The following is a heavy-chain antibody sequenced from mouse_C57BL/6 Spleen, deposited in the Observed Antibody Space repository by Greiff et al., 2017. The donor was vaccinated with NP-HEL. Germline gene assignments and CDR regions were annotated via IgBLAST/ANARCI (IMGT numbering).Heavy chain of an antibody. D-gene: IGHD3-2*02. CDR1: GYAFSSYW. CDR2: IYPGDGDT. V-gene: IGHV1-80*01. CDR3: ARGSSGYFYAMDY. J-gene: IGHJ4*01. Sequence: QVQLKQSGAELVKPGASVKISCKASGYAFSSYWMNWVKQRPGKGLEWIGQIYPGDGDTNYNGKFKGKATLTADKSSSTAYMQLSSLTSEDSAVYFCARGSSGYFYAMDYWGQGTSVTVSS.